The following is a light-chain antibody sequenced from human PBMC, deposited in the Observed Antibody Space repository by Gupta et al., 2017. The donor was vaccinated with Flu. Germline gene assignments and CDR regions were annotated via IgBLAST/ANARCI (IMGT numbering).Light chain of an antibody. Sequence: GTIDCCGGSSNIGSNYVYWYHQLPGTAPKLLIYSNDQRPSGVPERFSGSKSGTSASLAISGLRAEDEADYYCAAWDDSMRGWLFGGGTKLTVL. CDR3: AAWDDSMRGWL. CDR2: SND. V-gene: IGLV1-47*02. J-gene: IGLJ3*02. CDR1: SSNIGSNY.